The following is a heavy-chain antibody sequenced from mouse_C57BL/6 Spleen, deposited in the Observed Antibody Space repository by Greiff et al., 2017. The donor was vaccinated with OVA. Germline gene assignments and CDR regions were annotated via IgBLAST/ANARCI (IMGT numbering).Heavy chain of an antibody. CDR1: GYTFTSYW. V-gene: IGHV1-59*01. CDR3: ARDGLRRDWYFDV. Sequence: VQLQQPGAELVGPGTSVKLSCKASGYTFTSYWMHWVKQRPGQGLEWIGVIDPSDSYTNYNQKFKGKATLTVDTSSSTAYMQLSSLTSEDSAVYYCARDGLRRDWYFDVWGTGTTVTVSS. J-gene: IGHJ1*03. D-gene: IGHD2-4*01. CDR2: IDPSDSYT.